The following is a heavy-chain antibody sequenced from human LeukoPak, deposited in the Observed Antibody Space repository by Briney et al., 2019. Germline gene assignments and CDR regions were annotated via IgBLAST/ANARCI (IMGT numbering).Heavy chain of an antibody. CDR2: ISTSDRRV. CDR1: AFTFSDRY. Sequence: PGGSLRLSCIGSAFTFSDRYMAWIRQRPGKGLEWLSYISTSDRRVYLADSVKGRFTVSRDDARKSLFLQMNSLRPDDTAVYYCARDRAVGASDSYDLWGPGTMVIVSS. J-gene: IGHJ3*01. V-gene: IGHV3-11*04. CDR3: ARDRAVGASDSYDL. D-gene: IGHD4-23*01.